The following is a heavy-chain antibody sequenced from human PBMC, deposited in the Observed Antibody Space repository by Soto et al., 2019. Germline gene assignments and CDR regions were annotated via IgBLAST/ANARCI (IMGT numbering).Heavy chain of an antibody. J-gene: IGHJ6*02. CDR1: GGTVSSGSYY. V-gene: IGHV4-61*01. Sequence: PSETLSLTCAVSGGTVSSGSYYWSWIRQPPGKGLEWIGYIYYSGSTKYNPSLQSRVTISVDTSKNQFSLKLSSVTAADTALYYCARGYFISTTCSARDYAMDVWGQGTTVTVSS. D-gene: IGHD2-2*01. CDR3: ARGYFISTTCSARDYAMDV. CDR2: IYYSGST.